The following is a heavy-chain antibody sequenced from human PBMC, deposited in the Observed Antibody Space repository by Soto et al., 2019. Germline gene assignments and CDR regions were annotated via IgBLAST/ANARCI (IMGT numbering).Heavy chain of an antibody. CDR1: GFTFSSYA. J-gene: IGHJ6*02. Sequence: GGSLRLSCAASGFTFSSYAMSWVRQAPGKGLEWVSAISGSGGSTYYADSVKGRFTISRDNSKNTLYLQMNSLRAEDTAVYYCASLGGGSTVHYYYYYYGMDVWGQGTTVTVSS. CDR2: ISGSGGST. D-gene: IGHD4-17*01. V-gene: IGHV3-23*01. CDR3: ASLGGGSTVHYYYYYYGMDV.